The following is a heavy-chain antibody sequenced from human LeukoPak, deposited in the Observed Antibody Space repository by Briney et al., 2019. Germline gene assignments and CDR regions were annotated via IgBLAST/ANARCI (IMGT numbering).Heavy chain of an antibody. CDR3: ARDLSSGYYSY. V-gene: IGHV3-15*01. Sequence: PGGSLRLSCAASGFTFGNAWMTWVRQAPGKGLEWVGRIKSKTDGATTDYAAPVKGRFTISRDDSENTLYLQMNSLRAEDTAVYYCARDLSSGYYSYWGQGTLVTVSS. CDR1: GFTFGNAW. CDR2: IKSKTDGATT. D-gene: IGHD3-22*01. J-gene: IGHJ4*02.